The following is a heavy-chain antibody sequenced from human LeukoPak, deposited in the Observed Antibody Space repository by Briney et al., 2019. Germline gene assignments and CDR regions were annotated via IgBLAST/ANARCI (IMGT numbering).Heavy chain of an antibody. J-gene: IGHJ4*02. Sequence: PSETLSLTCTVSGGSISSGDYYWSWIRQPTGKGLEWIGYIYYSGSTYYNPSLKSRVTISVDTSKNQFSLKLSSVTAADTAVYYCAREGGSWYYDSSGPWAWGQGTLVTVSS. CDR3: AREGGSWYYDSSGPWA. CDR2: IYYSGST. CDR1: GGSISSGDYY. V-gene: IGHV4-30-4*01. D-gene: IGHD3-22*01.